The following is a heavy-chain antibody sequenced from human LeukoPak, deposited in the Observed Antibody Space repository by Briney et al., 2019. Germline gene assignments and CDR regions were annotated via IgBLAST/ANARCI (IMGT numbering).Heavy chain of an antibody. J-gene: IGHJ6*03. D-gene: IGHD3-10*01. CDR2: INYSGTT. V-gene: IGHV4-39*07. Sequence: PSETLSLTCTVSSGSISSSDYFWDWIRQPPGKGLEWVGSINYSGTTYYNPSLESRITISIDTSRNHFSLWLSSVTAADTAVYYCARARASFGELEDYYYVDVWGKGTMVTVSS. CDR3: ARARASFGELEDYYYVDV. CDR1: SGSISSSDYF.